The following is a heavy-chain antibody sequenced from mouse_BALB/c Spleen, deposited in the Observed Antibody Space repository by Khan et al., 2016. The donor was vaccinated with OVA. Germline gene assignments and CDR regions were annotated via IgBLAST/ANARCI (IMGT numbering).Heavy chain of an antibody. CDR2: IDPENGNT. V-gene: IGHV14-1*02. CDR3: PRSILLYFDC. D-gene: IGHD2-3*01. Sequence: VQLKESGTELVRPGALVRLSCTTSGFNIKDYYIHWVKQRPDQGLEWIGWIDPENGNTIYDPKFQGKANITADTSSNTAYLQLSSLTSEDTAVYYCPRSILLYFDCWGQGTTLTVSS. CDR1: GFNIKDYY. J-gene: IGHJ2*01.